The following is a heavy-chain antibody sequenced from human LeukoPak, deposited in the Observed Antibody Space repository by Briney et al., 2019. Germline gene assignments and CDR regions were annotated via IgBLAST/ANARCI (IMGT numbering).Heavy chain of an antibody. CDR1: GFTFSRYS. CDR3: EGDPLIAVSGTDY. J-gene: IGHJ4*02. CDR2: ISSSSSYI. D-gene: IGHD6-19*01. Sequence: PGGSLRLSRAASGFTFSRYSMNWVRQVPGKGLAWVSSISSSSSYIYYADSVKRRFTISRDNAKNSLYLQMNSLSAEDTAVYLCEGDPLIAVSGTDYGGQGTLVSVSS. V-gene: IGHV3-21*01.